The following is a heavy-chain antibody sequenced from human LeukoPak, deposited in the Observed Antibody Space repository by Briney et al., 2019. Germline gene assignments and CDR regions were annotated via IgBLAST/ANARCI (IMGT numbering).Heavy chain of an antibody. D-gene: IGHD2-15*01. CDR2: ISINGGST. Sequence: GGSLRLSCAASGFTFSSYGMSWVRQAPGKGLEWVSAISINGGSTYYADSVKGRFTISRDNSKNTLYLQMNNLRAEDTAVYYCAPRVVGSAPFDYWGQGTLVTVSS. J-gene: IGHJ4*02. CDR1: GFTFSSYG. CDR3: APRVVGSAPFDY. V-gene: IGHV3-23*01.